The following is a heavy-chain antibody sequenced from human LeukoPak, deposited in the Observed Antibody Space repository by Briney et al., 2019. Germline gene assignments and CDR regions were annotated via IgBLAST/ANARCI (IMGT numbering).Heavy chain of an antibody. D-gene: IGHD2-21*01. CDR1: GYTFTNYG. CDR3: ARSSGIAYLDY. V-gene: IGHV1-18*01. CDR2: ISANNGNT. J-gene: IGHJ4*02. Sequence: GESLKVSCKASGYTFTNYGISWVRQAPGQGLEWMGWISANNGNTNYAQKVQGRVTMTTDTSTSTAYMELRSLRSDDTAVYYCARSSGIAYLDYWGQGTLVTVSS.